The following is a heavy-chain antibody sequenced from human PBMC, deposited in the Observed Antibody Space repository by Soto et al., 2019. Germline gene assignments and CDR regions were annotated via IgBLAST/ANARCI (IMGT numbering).Heavy chain of an antibody. CDR1: GFTFSDHY. CDR2: ISSSGSTI. V-gene: IGHV3-11*01. CDR3: ARMTTVTTSYYYYYMDV. D-gene: IGHD4-17*01. Sequence: GGSLRLSCAASGFTFSDHYMSWIRQAPGKGLEWVSYISSSGSTIYYADSVKGRFTISRDNAKNSLYLQMNSLRAEDTAVYYCARMTTVTTSYYYYYMDVWGKGTTVTVSS. J-gene: IGHJ6*03.